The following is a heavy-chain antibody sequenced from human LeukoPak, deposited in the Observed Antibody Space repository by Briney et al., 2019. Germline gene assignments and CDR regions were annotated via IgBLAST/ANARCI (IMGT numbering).Heavy chain of an antibody. D-gene: IGHD6-6*01. Sequence: ASVKVSCKASGYAFTSYGISWVRQAPGQGLEWMGWISAYNGNTNYAQKLQGRVTMTTDTSTSTAYMELRSLRSDDTAVYYCAGGSPFIAARPLYYWGQGTLVTVSS. CDR2: ISAYNGNT. CDR3: AGGSPFIAARPLYY. J-gene: IGHJ4*02. CDR1: GYAFTSYG. V-gene: IGHV1-18*01.